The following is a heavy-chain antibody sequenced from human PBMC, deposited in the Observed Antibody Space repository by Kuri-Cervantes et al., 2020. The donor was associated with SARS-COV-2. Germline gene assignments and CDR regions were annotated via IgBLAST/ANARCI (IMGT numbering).Heavy chain of an antibody. Sequence: GESLKISCAASGFTFSSYAMSWVRQAPGKGLEWVSAISGSGGSTYYADSVKGRFTISRDNAENSLYLQLNTVRAEDTAVYYCARAQLGAVGAFDIWGQGAMVTVSS. V-gene: IGHV3-23*01. CDR2: ISGSGGST. CDR1: GFTFSSYA. CDR3: ARAQLGAVGAFDI. J-gene: IGHJ3*02. D-gene: IGHD3-16*01.